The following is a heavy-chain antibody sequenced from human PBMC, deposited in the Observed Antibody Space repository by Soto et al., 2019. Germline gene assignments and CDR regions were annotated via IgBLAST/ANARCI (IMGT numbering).Heavy chain of an antibody. CDR1: GYSFLNYA. D-gene: IGHD6-19*01. J-gene: IGHJ4*02. Sequence: GASVKVSCKAAGYSFLNYAIHWVRQAPGQGLEWMGWINPGNVNSNIRYAQKFQGRVTFTTDTSAKTAYIEMSSLTSEDTAVYYCARVFGLYSSGWYAFWGQGTLVTVSS. V-gene: IGHV1-3*01. CDR3: ARVFGLYSSGWYAF. CDR2: INPGNVNSNI.